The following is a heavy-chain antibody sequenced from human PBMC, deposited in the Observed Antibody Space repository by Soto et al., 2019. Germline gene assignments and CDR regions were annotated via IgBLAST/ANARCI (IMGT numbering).Heavy chain of an antibody. J-gene: IGHJ6*02. CDR3: ARGVGFGYYYYHMDL. CDR1: GDSATSVSDY. Sequence: PSETLSLTCTVSGDSATSVSDYWSWIRQPPGKGLEWIGYVYYSGSADYNPSLGSRVTISIDTSKNQFSLKLTSVTAADTAVYYCARGVGFGYYYYHMDLWGQGXTVTVYS. D-gene: IGHD3-10*01. V-gene: IGHV4-61*01. CDR2: VYYSGSA.